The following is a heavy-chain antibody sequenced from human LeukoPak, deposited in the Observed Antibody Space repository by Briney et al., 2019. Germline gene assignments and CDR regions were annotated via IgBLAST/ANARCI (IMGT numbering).Heavy chain of an antibody. CDR1: GYTFSNYH. CDR3: AGYYYGSGSYYNFFDY. D-gene: IGHD3-10*01. J-gene: IGHJ4*02. V-gene: IGHV1-46*01. Sequence: GASVTVSCKASGYTFSNYHIHWVRQAPGQGIEWMGIINPRYGSTTYAQNFQGRVTMTRDMSTSTVYMELSSLRSEDTAVYYCAGYYYGSGSYYNFFDYWGQGTLVTVSS. CDR2: INPRYGST.